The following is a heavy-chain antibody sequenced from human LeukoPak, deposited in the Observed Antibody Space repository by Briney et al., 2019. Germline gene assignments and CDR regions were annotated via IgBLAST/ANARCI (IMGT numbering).Heavy chain of an antibody. Sequence: GGSLRLSCAASGFNFSSYAMSWVRQAPGKGLEWVSAISGSGGSTYYADSVKGRFTISRDNSKNTLYLQMNSLRAEDTAVYYCAKDLYGDYVVTFDYWGQGTLVTVSS. J-gene: IGHJ4*02. CDR3: AKDLYGDYVVTFDY. V-gene: IGHV3-23*01. CDR2: ISGSGGST. CDR1: GFNFSSYA. D-gene: IGHD4-17*01.